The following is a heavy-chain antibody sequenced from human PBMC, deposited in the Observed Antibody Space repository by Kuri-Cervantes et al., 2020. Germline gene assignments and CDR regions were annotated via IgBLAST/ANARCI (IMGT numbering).Heavy chain of an antibody. CDR3: AKGFELLYYYYGMDV. Sequence: GESLKISCAASGFTFSSYGMHWVRQAPGKGLEWVAVISYDGSNKYYADSVKGRFTISRDNSKNTLYLQMNSLRAEGTAVYYCAKGFELLYYYYGMDVWGQGTTVTVSS. D-gene: IGHD1-26*01. J-gene: IGHJ6*02. CDR1: GFTFSSYG. CDR2: ISYDGSNK. V-gene: IGHV3-30*18.